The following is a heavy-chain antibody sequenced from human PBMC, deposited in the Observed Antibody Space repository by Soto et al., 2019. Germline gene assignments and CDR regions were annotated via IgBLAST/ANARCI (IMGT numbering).Heavy chain of an antibody. D-gene: IGHD2-8*02. V-gene: IGHV4-59*01. J-gene: IGHJ6*02. CDR2: IYYSGST. CDR1: GGSISSYY. Sequence: SETLSLTCTVSGGSISSYYWSWIRQPPGKGLEWIGYIYYSGSTNYDPSLKSRVTISVDTSKNQFSLKLSSVTAADTAVYYCARVNFSSYCYYGMDVWGQGNTVTVSS. CDR3: ARVNFSSYCYYGMDV.